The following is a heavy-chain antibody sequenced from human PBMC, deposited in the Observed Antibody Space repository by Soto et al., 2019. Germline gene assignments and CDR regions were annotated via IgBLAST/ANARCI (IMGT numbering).Heavy chain of an antibody. CDR3: AKELSGYDPGFEY. D-gene: IGHD5-12*01. CDR1: GFIFSNYS. V-gene: IGHV3-30*18. J-gene: IGHJ4*02. CDR2: MSYDGSDK. Sequence: GGSLRLSCAASGFIFSNYSMHWVRQAPGKGLAWVAVMSYDGSDKRYADSVRGRFTISRDNSKNTLFLQVTSLRAEDTAVHYCAKELSGYDPGFEYWGQGTPVNVSS.